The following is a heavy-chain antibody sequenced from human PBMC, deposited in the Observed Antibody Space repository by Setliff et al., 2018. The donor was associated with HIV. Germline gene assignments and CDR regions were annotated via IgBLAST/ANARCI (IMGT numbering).Heavy chain of an antibody. CDR3: ARSISSGWYYGYFDY. CDR1: GGSITTGNYI. Sequence: SETLSLTCTVSGGSITTGNYIWSWIRQPAGKGLEWIGHIYTSGSTTYNPSLKSRVTISLDTSKNQFSLKLSSVTAADTAVYYCARSISSGWYYGYFDYWGQGTLVTVSS. D-gene: IGHD6-19*01. V-gene: IGHV4-61*09. CDR2: IYTSGST. J-gene: IGHJ4*02.